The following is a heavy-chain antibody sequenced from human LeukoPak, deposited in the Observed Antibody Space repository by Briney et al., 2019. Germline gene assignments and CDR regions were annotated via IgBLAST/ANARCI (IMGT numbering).Heavy chain of an antibody. D-gene: IGHD3-10*01. CDR2: INGDGSNT. Sequence: GGSLRLSCAASGFTFSSHWMHWVRQAPGKGLVWVSRINGDGSNTTYADSVKGRFTISRDKSKTTLFLQMNSLRVEDTAVYYCASKFGESYYYYYGLDVWGQGTTVTVSS. V-gene: IGHV3-74*03. CDR1: GFTFSSHW. J-gene: IGHJ6*02. CDR3: ASKFGESYYYYYGLDV.